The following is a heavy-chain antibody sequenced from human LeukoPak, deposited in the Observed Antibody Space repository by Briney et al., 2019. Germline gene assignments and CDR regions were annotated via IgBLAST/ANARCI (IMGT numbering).Heavy chain of an antibody. Sequence: SETLSLTCTVSGGSISSSSYSWSWIRQPPGKGLEWIGYIYYSGSTYYNPSLKSRVTISIDTSKNQFSLRLNSVTAADTAVYYCARLYYFDSSGFYYPRTFDFWGQGTLVTVSS. CDR1: GGSISSSSYS. CDR3: ARLYYFDSSGFYYPRTFDF. CDR2: IYYSGST. J-gene: IGHJ4*02. D-gene: IGHD3-22*01. V-gene: IGHV4-39*01.